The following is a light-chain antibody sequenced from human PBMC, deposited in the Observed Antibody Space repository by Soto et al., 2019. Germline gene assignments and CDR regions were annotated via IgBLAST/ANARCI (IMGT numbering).Light chain of an antibody. Sequence: EIVMTQSPATLSLSPGARGPLSCRASQSINNNLAWYPQKPGQAPRLLIYGASSRATGIPDRFSGSGSGTDFTLTISRLEPEDFAVYYCQQYGSSPKTFGQGTKVDI. CDR3: QQYGSSPKT. V-gene: IGKV3-20*01. CDR2: GAS. J-gene: IGKJ1*01. CDR1: QSINNN.